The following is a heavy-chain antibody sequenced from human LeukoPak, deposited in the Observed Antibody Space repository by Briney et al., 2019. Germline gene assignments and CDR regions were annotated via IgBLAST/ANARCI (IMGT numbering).Heavy chain of an antibody. D-gene: IGHD3-3*01. CDR2: ISGSGGST. V-gene: IGHV3-23*01. CDR3: AKFIEGYYDFWSGYLTFDY. J-gene: IGHJ4*02. CDR1: GFTFSSYA. Sequence: GGSLRLSCAASGFTFSSYAMSWVRQAPGKGLEWVSAISGSGGSTYYADSVKGRFTISRDNSKNTLYLQMNSLRAEDTAVYYCAKFIEGYYDFWSGYLTFDYWGQGTLVTVSS.